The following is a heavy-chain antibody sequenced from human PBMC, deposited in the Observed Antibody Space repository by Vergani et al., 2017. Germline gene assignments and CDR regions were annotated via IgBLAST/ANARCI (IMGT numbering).Heavy chain of an antibody. CDR2: TNHSGST. Sequence: QVQLQQWGAGLLKPSETLSLTCAVYGGSFSGYYWSWIRQPPGKGLEWIGETNHSGSTNYNPSLKSRVTISVDTSKNQFSLKLSSVTAADTAVYYCARGGITIVRGVMYCFDYWGQGTLVTVSS. D-gene: IGHD3-10*01. V-gene: IGHV4-34*01. CDR3: ARGGITIVRGVMYCFDY. J-gene: IGHJ4*02. CDR1: GGSFSGYY.